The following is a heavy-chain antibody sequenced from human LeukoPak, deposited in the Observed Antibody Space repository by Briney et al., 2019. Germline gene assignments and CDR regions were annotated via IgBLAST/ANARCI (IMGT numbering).Heavy chain of an antibody. J-gene: IGHJ6*03. V-gene: IGHV3-7*01. CDR2: IKQDGSEK. CDR1: GFTFSSYW. Sequence: GGSLRLSCAASGFTFSSYWMSWVRQAPGKGLEWVANIKQDGSEKYYVDSVKGRFTISRDNAKNSLYLQMNSLRAEDTAVYYCARVPDSKGIVPAAIYGKPYYMDVWGKGTTVTVSS. CDR3: ARVPDSKGIVPAAIYGKPYYMDV. D-gene: IGHD2-2*02.